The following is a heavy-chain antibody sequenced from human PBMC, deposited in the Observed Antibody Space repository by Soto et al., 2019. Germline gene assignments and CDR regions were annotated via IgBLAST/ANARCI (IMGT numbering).Heavy chain of an antibody. V-gene: IGHV3-30-3*01. Sequence: QVQLVESGGGVVQPGRSLRLSCAASGFTFSSYAMHWVRQAPGKGLEWVAVISYDGSNKYYADSVKGRFTISSDNSKNTLYMQMNSLRAEDTAVYYCARPYGYATTDYGMDFWGQGTKVTVSS. D-gene: IGHD5-18*01. J-gene: IGHJ6*02. CDR3: ARPYGYATTDYGMDF. CDR1: GFTFSSYA. CDR2: ISYDGSNK.